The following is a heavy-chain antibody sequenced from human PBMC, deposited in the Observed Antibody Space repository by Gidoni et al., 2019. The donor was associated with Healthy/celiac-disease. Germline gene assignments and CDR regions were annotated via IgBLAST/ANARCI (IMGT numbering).Heavy chain of an antibody. V-gene: IGHV4-39*07. Sequence: QLHLQESGPRLVRPSETLSLPCTVSGGSVRTADYYWGWIRQSPGKGLECIGPVYYRGTTYYNPSLKSRVTISPDTSQNQFSLRLSSVTAADTAVYYCARDVRYSSSWSHFDFWGQGTLVTVSS. J-gene: IGHJ4*02. D-gene: IGHD6-13*01. CDR3: ARDVRYSSSWSHFDF. CDR2: VYYRGTT. CDR1: GGSVRTADYY.